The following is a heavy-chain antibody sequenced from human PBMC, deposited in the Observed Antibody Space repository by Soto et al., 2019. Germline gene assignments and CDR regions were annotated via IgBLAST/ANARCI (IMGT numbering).Heavy chain of an antibody. CDR1: GYTFTSYY. D-gene: IGHD3-22*01. V-gene: IGHV1-46*01. J-gene: IGHJ1*01. Sequence: ASVKVSCKASGYTFTSYYMHWVRQAPGQGLEWMGIINPSGGSTSYAQKFQGRVTITADESTSTAYMELSSLRSEDTAVYYCAIRMVYYYDSRGQRDGYFQHWG. CDR2: INPSGGST. CDR3: AIRMVYYYDSRGQRDGYFQH.